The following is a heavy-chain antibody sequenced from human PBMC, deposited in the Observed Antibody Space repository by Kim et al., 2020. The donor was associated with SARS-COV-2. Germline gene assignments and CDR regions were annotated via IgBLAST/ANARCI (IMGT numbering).Heavy chain of an antibody. D-gene: IGHD2-21*01. J-gene: IGHJ4*02. CDR1: GGSFSGYY. V-gene: IGHV4-34*01. CDR2: INHSGST. CDR3: ARIEVFDFDY. Sequence: SETLSLTCAVYGGSFSGYYWSWIRQPPGKGLEWIGEINHSGSTNYNPSLEIRVSISVDTSKNQFSLRLSSVTAADTAVYYCARIEVFDFDYCVQGTLVS.